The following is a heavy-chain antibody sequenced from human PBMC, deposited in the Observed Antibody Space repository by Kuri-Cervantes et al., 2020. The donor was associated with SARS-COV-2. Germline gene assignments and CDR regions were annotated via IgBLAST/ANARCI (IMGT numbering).Heavy chain of an antibody. V-gene: IGHV4-38-2*01. D-gene: IGHD6-19*01. J-gene: IGHJ4*02. CDR2: IYHSGST. Sequence: ESLKISCAVSGNSISSGYYWGWIRQPPGKGREWIGCIYHSGSTNYNPSLKSRVTISVDTSKNQFSLKLSSVTAAETAVYYWARGSPSGWYRVYDYWGQGTLVTVSS. CDR3: ARGSPSGWYRVYDY. CDR1: GNSISSGYY.